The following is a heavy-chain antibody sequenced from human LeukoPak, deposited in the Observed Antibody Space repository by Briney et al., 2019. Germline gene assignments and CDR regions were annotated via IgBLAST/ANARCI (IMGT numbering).Heavy chain of an antibody. Sequence: PGGSLRLSCAASGFTFSSYAMSWVRQAPGKGLEWVSATSGSGGSTYYADSVKGRFTISRDNSKNTLYLQMNSLRAEDTAVYYCAKVFFWSGYYIDYWGQGTLVTVSS. CDR2: TSGSGGST. CDR1: GFTFSSYA. J-gene: IGHJ4*02. D-gene: IGHD3-3*01. V-gene: IGHV3-23*01. CDR3: AKVFFWSGYYIDY.